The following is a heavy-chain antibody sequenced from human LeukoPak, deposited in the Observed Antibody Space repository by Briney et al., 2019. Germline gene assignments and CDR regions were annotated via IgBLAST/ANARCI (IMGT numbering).Heavy chain of an antibody. CDR3: AREVGHYYYDSSGYQY. J-gene: IGHJ4*02. CDR1: GGSISSSSYY. D-gene: IGHD3-22*01. CDR2: IYYSGST. V-gene: IGHV4-39*02. Sequence: SETLSLTCTVSGGSISSSSYYWGWIRQPPGKGLEWIGSIYYSGSTYYNPSLKSRVTISVDTSKNQFSLKLSSVTAADTAVYYCAREVGHYYYDSSGYQYWGQGTLVTVSS.